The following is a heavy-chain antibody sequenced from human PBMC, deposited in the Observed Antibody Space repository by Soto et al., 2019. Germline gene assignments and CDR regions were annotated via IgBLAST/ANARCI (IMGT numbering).Heavy chain of an antibody. D-gene: IGHD3-10*01. V-gene: IGHV3-33*01. CDR2: IWYDGSNK. J-gene: IGHJ5*02. Sequence: GGSLRLSCVASEFTFSSYGMHWVRQAPGKGLEWVVVIWYDGSNKYYADSVKGRFTISRDNSKNTLYLQMNSLRAEDTAVYYCARVMKYYYGSGAPWFDPWGQGTLVTVS. CDR3: ARVMKYYYGSGAPWFDP. CDR1: EFTFSSYG.